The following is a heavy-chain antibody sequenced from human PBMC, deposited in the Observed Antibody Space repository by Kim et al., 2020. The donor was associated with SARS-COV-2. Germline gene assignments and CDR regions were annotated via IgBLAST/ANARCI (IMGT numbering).Heavy chain of an antibody. CDR1: GFTFGDYA. V-gene: IGHV3-49*03. CDR3: TPSYYYYGMDV. Sequence: GGSLRLSCTASGFTFGDYAMSWFRQAPGKGLEWVGFIRSKAYGGTTEYAASVKGRFTISRDDSKSIAYLQMNSLKTEDTAVYYCTPSYYYYGMDVWGQGTTVTVSS. CDR2: IRSKAYGGTT. J-gene: IGHJ6*02.